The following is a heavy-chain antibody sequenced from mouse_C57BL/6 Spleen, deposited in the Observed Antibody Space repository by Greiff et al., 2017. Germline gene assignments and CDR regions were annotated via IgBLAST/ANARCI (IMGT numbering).Heavy chain of an antibody. CDR2: IDPETGGT. CDR3: TRSPITTVVEGFAY. Sequence: QVQLQQSGAELVRPGASVTLSCKASGYTFTDYEMHWVKQTPVHGLEWIGAIDPETGGTAYNQKFKGKAILTADKSSSTAYMGLRSLTSEDSAVYYCTRSPITTVVEGFAYWGQGTLVTVSA. D-gene: IGHD1-1*01. CDR1: GYTFTDYE. V-gene: IGHV1-15*01. J-gene: IGHJ3*01.